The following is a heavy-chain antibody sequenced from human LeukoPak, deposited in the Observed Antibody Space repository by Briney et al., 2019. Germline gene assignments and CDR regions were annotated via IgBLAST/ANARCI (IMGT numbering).Heavy chain of an antibody. D-gene: IGHD7-27*01. V-gene: IGHV4-61*02. J-gene: IGHJ4*02. CDR3: ARGRTWAYYFDY. CDR1: GGSISSGSYY. Sequence: SQTLSLTCTVSGGSISSGSYYWSWIRQPAGKGLEWIGRIYTSGSTNYNPSLKSRVTISVDTSKNQFSLNLSSVTAADTAVYYCARGRTWAYYFDYWGQGALVTVSS. CDR2: IYTSGST.